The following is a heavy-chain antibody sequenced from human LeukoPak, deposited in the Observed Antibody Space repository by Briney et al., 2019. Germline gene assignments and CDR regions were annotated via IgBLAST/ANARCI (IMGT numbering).Heavy chain of an antibody. CDR3: ARDVSLYCSSATCFHDAFDI. CDR2: IYSGGST. Sequence: GGSLRLSCAVSGFTFSTYGMTWVRQAPGKGLEWVSVIYSGGSTDYADSVKGRFTISRDNSKNTLYLQMNSLRAEDTAVYYCARDVSLYCSSATCFHDAFDIWGQGTMVTVSS. CDR1: GFTFSTYG. D-gene: IGHD2-2*01. J-gene: IGHJ3*02. V-gene: IGHV3-66*02.